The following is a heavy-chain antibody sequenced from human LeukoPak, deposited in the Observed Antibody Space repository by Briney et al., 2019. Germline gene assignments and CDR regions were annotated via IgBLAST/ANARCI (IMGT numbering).Heavy chain of an antibody. CDR2: INPNSGGT. CDR1: GYTFTGYY. J-gene: IGHJ4*02. Sequence: ASLKVSCKASGYTFTGYYMHWVRQAPGQGLEWMGWINPNSGGTNYAQKFQGRVTMTRDTSISTAYMELSRLRSDDTAVYYCASTSLRQWLAYFDYWGQGTLVTVSS. CDR3: ASTSLRQWLAYFDY. V-gene: IGHV1-2*02. D-gene: IGHD6-19*01.